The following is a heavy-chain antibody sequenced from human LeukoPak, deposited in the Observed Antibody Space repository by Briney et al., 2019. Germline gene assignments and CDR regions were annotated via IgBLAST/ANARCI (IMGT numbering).Heavy chain of an antibody. J-gene: IGHJ4*02. CDR1: GYTFTGYY. CDR3: ARDPGGSSGYPFDY. CDR2: INPNSGGT. V-gene: IGHV1-2*02. Sequence: ASVKVSCKASGYTFTGYYMHWVRQAPGQGLEWMGWINPNSGGTNYAQKFQGRVTMTRDTSISTAYMELSRLGSDDTAVYYCARDPGGSSGYPFDYWGQGTLVTVSS. D-gene: IGHD3-22*01.